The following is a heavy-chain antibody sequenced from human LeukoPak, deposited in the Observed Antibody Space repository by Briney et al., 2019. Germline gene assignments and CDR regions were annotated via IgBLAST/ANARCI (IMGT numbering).Heavy chain of an antibody. Sequence: SSQTLSLTCTVSGGSINSGSYCWSWIRQPAGKGLEWFGRIYTSGSANYNPSLKSRVTISVDTSKNQFSLKLSSVTAADTAVYYCARLNYYSNSVDPWGQGTLVTVSS. CDR2: IYTSGSA. D-gene: IGHD4-11*01. J-gene: IGHJ5*02. CDR1: GGSINSGSYC. CDR3: ARLNYYSNSVDP. V-gene: IGHV4-61*02.